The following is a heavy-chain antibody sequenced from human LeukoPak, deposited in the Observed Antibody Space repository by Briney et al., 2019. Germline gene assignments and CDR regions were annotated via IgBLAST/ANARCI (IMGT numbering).Heavy chain of an antibody. Sequence: GGSLRLSCAASGFIFSDYNMNWVRQAPGKGLEWVSFISSSSSSIYYADSVKGRFTISRDNAKNSLYLQMNSLRAEDTAVYYCARGESRAYDSSGYYYCWGQGTLVTVSS. D-gene: IGHD3-22*01. CDR3: ARGESRAYDSSGYYYC. CDR2: ISSSSSSI. V-gene: IGHV3-48*04. CDR1: GFIFSDYN. J-gene: IGHJ4*02.